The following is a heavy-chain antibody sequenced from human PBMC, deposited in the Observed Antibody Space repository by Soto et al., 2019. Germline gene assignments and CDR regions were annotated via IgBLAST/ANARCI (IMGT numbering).Heavy chain of an antibody. J-gene: IGHJ3*02. Sequence: QVQLQESGPGLVKPSQTLSLTCTVSGGSISSGGYYWSWIRQHPGKGLEWIGYIYYSGSTYYNPSIKGLVTRAVDTSKHQFSMKLSSVTSADTAVYYGARDKDQLPSRGAFDIWGQGTMVTVSS. V-gene: IGHV4-31*01. CDR3: ARDKDQLPSRGAFDI. D-gene: IGHD2-2*01. CDR1: GGSISSGGYY. CDR2: IYYSGST.